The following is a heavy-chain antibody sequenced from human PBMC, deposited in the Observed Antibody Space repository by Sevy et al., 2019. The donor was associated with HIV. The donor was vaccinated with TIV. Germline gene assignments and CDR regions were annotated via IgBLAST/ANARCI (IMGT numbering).Heavy chain of an antibody. CDR1: GDSVSSNSAA. Sequence: SKTLSLTCAISGDSVSSNSAAWNWIRQSPSRGLEWLGSTYYRSKWYNDYAVSVKSRITINPATSKNQVSLQLNSMTPEDTAIYYCARVGLTYGGMDVWGQGTTVTVSS. D-gene: IGHD1-20*01. CDR3: ARVGLTYGGMDV. J-gene: IGHJ6*02. V-gene: IGHV6-1*01. CDR2: TYYRSKWYN.